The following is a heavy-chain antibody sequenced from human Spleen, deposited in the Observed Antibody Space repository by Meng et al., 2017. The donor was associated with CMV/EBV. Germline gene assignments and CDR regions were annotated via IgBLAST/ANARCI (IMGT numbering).Heavy chain of an antibody. Sequence: SETLSLTCTVSGGSISSTSYYWGWIRQPPGKGLEWIGNVYYSVNTYYNPSLKSRVTISLDTSKNQFSLKVRSVTAADTAVYYCARRGIVGTVFRGPRNAFDIWGQGTMVTVSS. D-gene: IGHD3-10*01. V-gene: IGHV4-39*01. CDR2: VYYSVNT. CDR1: GGSISSTSYY. CDR3: ARRGIVGTVFRGPRNAFDI. J-gene: IGHJ3*02.